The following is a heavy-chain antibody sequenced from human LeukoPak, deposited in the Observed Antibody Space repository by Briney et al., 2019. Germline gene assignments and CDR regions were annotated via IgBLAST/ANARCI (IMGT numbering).Heavy chain of an antibody. CDR2: ISAYNGNI. CDR3: ARGGGRYDFWSGYYLSY. D-gene: IGHD3-3*01. CDR1: GYTFTSYG. Sequence: ASVKVSCKASGYTFTSYGISWVRQAPGQGLEWMGWISAYNGNINYAQKLQGRVTMATDTSTSTAYMELRSLRSDDTAVYYCARGGGRYDFWSGYYLSYWGQGTLVTVSS. J-gene: IGHJ4*02. V-gene: IGHV1-18*01.